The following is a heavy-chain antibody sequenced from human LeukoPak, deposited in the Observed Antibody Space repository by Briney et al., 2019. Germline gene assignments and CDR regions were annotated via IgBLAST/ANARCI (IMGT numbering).Heavy chain of an antibody. D-gene: IGHD4-17*01. J-gene: IGHJ4*02. CDR1: GYSISSGYY. CDR2: IYHSGGT. V-gene: IGHV4-38-2*01. Sequence: SETLSLTCAVSGYSISSGYYWGWIRQPPGKGLEWIGSIYHSGGTYYNPSLKSRVTISVDTSKNQFSLKLSSVTAADTAVYYCASKASDYAFDYWGQGTLVTVSS. CDR3: ASKASDYAFDY.